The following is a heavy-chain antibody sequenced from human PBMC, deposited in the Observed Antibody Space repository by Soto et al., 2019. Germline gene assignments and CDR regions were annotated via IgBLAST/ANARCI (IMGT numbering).Heavy chain of an antibody. D-gene: IGHD6-13*01. CDR2: TSYDGSNK. Sequence: GGSLSLSCAASGFPFSSYPMHWVRQAPGKGLEWVAVTSYDGSNKYYADSVKGRFTISRDNSKNTLYLQMNSLRAEDTAVYYCARDVEQQLYDDWFDPWGQGTLVTVSS. CDR3: ARDVEQQLYDDWFDP. J-gene: IGHJ5*02. V-gene: IGHV3-30-3*01. CDR1: GFPFSSYP.